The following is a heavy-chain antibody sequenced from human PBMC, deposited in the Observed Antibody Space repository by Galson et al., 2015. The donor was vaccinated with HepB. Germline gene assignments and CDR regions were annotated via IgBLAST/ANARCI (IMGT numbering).Heavy chain of an antibody. D-gene: IGHD6-19*01. J-gene: IGHJ4*02. V-gene: IGHV3-74*01. CDR1: GFVFSNYW. CDR3: VTGGTAVGYDC. Sequence: SLRLSCAASGFVFSNYWMHWVRQTPGKGLVWVSRINSDGSSPSYADSVKGRFTISRDNAKNTLYLQMNSLRAEDTAVYSCVTGGTAVGYDCWGQGTLVIVSS. CDR2: INSDGSSP.